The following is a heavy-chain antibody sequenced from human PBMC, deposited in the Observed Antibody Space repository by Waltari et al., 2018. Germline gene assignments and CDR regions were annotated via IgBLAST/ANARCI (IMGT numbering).Heavy chain of an antibody. Sequence: EVQLVESGGGLVQPGVSLSLSCAASGFTFSNSWMDWVRQAPGKGLEWVANIKHDASESHYVDSVKGRFTISRDNAQNLLYLQMNSLRAGDTAVYYCSVSLNYWGQGTLVTVSS. V-gene: IGHV3-7*01. J-gene: IGHJ4*02. CDR2: IKHDASES. CDR1: GFTFSNSW. CDR3: SVSLNY.